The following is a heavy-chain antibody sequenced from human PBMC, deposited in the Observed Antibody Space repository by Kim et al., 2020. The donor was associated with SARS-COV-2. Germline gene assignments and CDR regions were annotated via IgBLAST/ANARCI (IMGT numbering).Heavy chain of an antibody. D-gene: IGHD6-6*01. Sequence: SETLSLTCTVSGGSISSSSYYWGWIRQPPGKGLEWIGSIYYSGSTYYNPSLKSRVTISVDTSKNQFSLKLSSVTAADTAVYYCASRPTIAARTVAGHTITITDYWGQGTLVTVSS. CDR2: IYYSGST. CDR3: ASRPTIAARTVAGHTITITDY. CDR1: GGSISSSSYY. J-gene: IGHJ4*02. V-gene: IGHV4-39*01.